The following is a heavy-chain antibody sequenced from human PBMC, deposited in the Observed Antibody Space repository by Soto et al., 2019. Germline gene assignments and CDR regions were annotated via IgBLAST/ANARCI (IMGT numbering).Heavy chain of an antibody. J-gene: IGHJ3*02. V-gene: IGHV4-59*08. D-gene: IGHD6-6*01. CDR3: ARNYYSSSSIAFDI. CDR2: IYYSGST. CDR1: GGSISSYY. Sequence: SETLSLTCTVSGGSISSYYWSWIRQPPGKGLEWIGYIYYSGSTNYNPSLKSRVTISVDTSKNQFSLKLSFVTAADTAVYYCARNYYSSSSIAFDIWGQGTMVPVSS.